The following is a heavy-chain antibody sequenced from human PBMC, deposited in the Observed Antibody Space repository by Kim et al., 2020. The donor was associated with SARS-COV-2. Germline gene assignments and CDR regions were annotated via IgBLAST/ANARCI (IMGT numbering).Heavy chain of an antibody. V-gene: IGHV7-4-1*02. J-gene: IGHJ6*03. CDR3: ARDKDSSGWYPLYYYYYYMDV. CDR1: GYTFTSYA. D-gene: IGHD6-19*01. Sequence: ASVKVSCKASGYTFTSYAMNWVRQAPGQGLEWMGWINTNTGNPTYAQGFTGRFVFSLDTSVSTAYLQISSLKAEDTAVYYCARDKDSSGWYPLYYYYYYMDVWGKGTTVTVSS. CDR2: INTNTGNP.